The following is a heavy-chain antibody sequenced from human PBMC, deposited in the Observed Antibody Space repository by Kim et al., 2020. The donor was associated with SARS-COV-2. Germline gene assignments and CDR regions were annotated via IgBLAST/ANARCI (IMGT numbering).Heavy chain of an antibody. V-gene: IGHV3-7*03. D-gene: IGHD3-16*01. CDR2: IKQDGSET. CDR1: GLTFGSYW. CDR3: ARRLGSYWYFDL. Sequence: GGSLRLSCVASGLTFGSYWMSWVRQAPGKGLEWVANIKQDGSETYYVDSVKGRFTISRDNAKNSLYLQMNSLRAEDTAVYYCARRLGSYWYFDLWGRGTLVTVSS. J-gene: IGHJ2*01.